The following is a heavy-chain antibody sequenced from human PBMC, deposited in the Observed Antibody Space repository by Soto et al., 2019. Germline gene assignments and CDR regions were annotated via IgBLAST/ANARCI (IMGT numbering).Heavy chain of an antibody. D-gene: IGHD2-15*01. CDR1: GFTFSSYA. CDR3: ARGGVGVELVVAVHFDF. Sequence: EVQLVESGGGLVQPGGSLRLSCAASGFTFSSYAMYWVRQAPGKGLEYVSAISSNGENTYYANSVKGRFTISRDNSKNTLYLQMGSLRAEDMAVYYCARGGVGVELVVAVHFDFWGQGTLVTVSS. CDR2: ISSNGENT. J-gene: IGHJ4*02. V-gene: IGHV3-64*01.